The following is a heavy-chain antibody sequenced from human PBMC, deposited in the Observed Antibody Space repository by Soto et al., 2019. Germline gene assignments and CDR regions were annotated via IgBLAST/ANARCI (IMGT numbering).Heavy chain of an antibody. CDR2: ISAYNGNT. V-gene: IGHV1-18*01. D-gene: IGHD2-2*01. J-gene: IGHJ6*02. Sequence: QVQLVQSGAEVKKPGASVKVSCKASGYTFTSYGISWVRQAPGQGLEWMGWISAYNGNTNYAQKLQGRVTMTTDTSTSTAYMELRSLRSDDTAVYYCARDCISTSCYPGDYGMDVWGQGTTVTVSS. CDR1: GYTFTSYG. CDR3: ARDCISTSCYPGDYGMDV.